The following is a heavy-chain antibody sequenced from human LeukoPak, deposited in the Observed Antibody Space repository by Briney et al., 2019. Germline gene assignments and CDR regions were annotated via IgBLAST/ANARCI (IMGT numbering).Heavy chain of an antibody. CDR3: ARRVPPTIAAAVRFDP. D-gene: IGHD6-13*01. J-gene: IGHJ5*02. CDR1: GGTFSSYA. CDR2: IIPIFGTA. Sequence: SVKVSCKASGGTFSSYAISWVRQAPGQGLEWMGGIIPIFGTANYAQKFQGRVTMTRNTSISTAYMELSSLRSEDTAVYYCARRVPPTIAAAVRFDPWGQGTLVTVSS. V-gene: IGHV1-69*05.